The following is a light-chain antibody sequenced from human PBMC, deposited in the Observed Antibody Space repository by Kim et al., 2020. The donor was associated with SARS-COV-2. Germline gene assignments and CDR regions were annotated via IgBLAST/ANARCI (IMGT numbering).Light chain of an antibody. J-gene: IGKJ4*01. CDR3: QQLNSYPLT. CDR1: QGISRY. CDR2: AAS. V-gene: IGKV1-9*01. Sequence: SASVGNRVSLTFRASQGISRYLAWYQQKPGKAPKLLIYAASTLQRGVPSRFSGSGSGTEFTLTINSLQPEDFATYYCQQLNSYPLTFGGGTKLEI.